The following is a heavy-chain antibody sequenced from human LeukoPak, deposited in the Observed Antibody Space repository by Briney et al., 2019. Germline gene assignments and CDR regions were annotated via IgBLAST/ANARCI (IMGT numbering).Heavy chain of an antibody. Sequence: GASVKVSCKASGYTFTGYYMHWVRQAPGQGLEWMGRINPNSGGTNHAQKFQGRVTMTRDTSISTACMELSRLRSDDTAVYYCARDRRYCSSTSCLGYYYYYMDVWGKGTTVTVSS. D-gene: IGHD2-2*01. J-gene: IGHJ6*03. CDR1: GYTFTGYY. CDR3: ARDRRYCSSTSCLGYYYYYMDV. V-gene: IGHV1-2*06. CDR2: INPNSGGT.